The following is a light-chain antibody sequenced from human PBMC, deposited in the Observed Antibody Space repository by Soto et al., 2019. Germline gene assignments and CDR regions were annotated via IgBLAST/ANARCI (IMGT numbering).Light chain of an antibody. CDR1: QSVTTR. CDR3: QQYGGSPIT. J-gene: IGKJ5*01. Sequence: TXSXVXLSLCPAXRVTLSGRASQSVTTRLAWYQHKPGQAPTLLMSGASNRASGVPVRFSGSGSGTDFTLTITRLEPEDFALYYCQQYGGSPITFGLGTRLEVK. CDR2: GAS. V-gene: IGKV3-20*01.